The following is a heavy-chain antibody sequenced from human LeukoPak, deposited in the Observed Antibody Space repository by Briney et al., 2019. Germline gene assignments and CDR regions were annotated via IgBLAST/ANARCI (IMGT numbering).Heavy chain of an antibody. CDR3: ATAPPEQYCSSTSCYTGD. Sequence: GASVKVSCKASGYTFISNGISWVRQAPGQGLEWMGWISGYNGNTNYAQKFQGRVTMTEDTSTDTAYMELSSLRSEDTAVYYCATAPPEQYCSSTSCYTGDWGQGTLVTVSS. CDR2: ISGYNGNT. CDR1: GYTFISNG. V-gene: IGHV1-18*01. J-gene: IGHJ4*02. D-gene: IGHD2-2*01.